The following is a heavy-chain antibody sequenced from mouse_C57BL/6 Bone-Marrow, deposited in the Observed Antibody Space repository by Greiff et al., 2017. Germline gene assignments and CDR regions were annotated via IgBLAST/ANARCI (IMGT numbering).Heavy chain of an antibody. CDR3: TATTVVGRGD. D-gene: IGHD1-1*01. CDR1: GFNIKDDY. V-gene: IGHV14-4*01. Sequence: VQLQQSGAELVRPGASVKLSCTASGFNIKDDYMHWVKQRPEQGLEWIGWIDPENGDTEYASKFQGKATITADPSSNTAYLQLSSLTSEDTAVYCGTATTVVGRGDWGQGTTLTVSS. CDR2: IDPENGDT. J-gene: IGHJ2*01.